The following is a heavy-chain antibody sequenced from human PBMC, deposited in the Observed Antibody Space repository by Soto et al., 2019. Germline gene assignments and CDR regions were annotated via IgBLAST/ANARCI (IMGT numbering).Heavy chain of an antibody. V-gene: IGHV4-31*03. CDR3: ARDLRGYSRYDYLDY. CDR1: GGSISSGGYY. CDR2: SYYTGSS. J-gene: IGHJ4*02. D-gene: IGHD5-12*01. Sequence: SETLSLTCTVSGGSISSGGYYWSWIRQHPGKGLEWVGYSYYTGSSYYNPSLKSRVTISVYASKNQLSLRLASVTAADTAVYYCARDLRGYSRYDYLDYWGQGIPVTVSS.